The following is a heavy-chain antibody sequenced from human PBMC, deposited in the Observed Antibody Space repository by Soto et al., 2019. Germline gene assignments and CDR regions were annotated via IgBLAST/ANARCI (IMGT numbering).Heavy chain of an antibody. CDR1: GGTFSSYT. CDR2: IIPILGIA. Sequence: QVQLVQSGAEVKKPGSSVKVSCKASGGTFSSYTISWVRQAPGQGLEWMGRIIPILGIANYAQKFQGRVTITADKSTSTAYMELSTLRSEDTAVYYCARGEAVAAGDYFDYWGQGTLVTVSS. J-gene: IGHJ4*02. D-gene: IGHD6-13*01. CDR3: ARGEAVAAGDYFDY. V-gene: IGHV1-69*02.